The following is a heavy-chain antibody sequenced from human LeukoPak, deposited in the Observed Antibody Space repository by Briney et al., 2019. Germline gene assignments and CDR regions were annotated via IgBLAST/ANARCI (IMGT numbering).Heavy chain of an antibody. CDR3: SKHKTAYDILTGSYYYYGMDV. V-gene: IGHV4-59*01. Sequence: SETLSLTCTVSGGSISSYYWSWIRQPPGKGLEWIGYIYYSGSTNYNPSLKSRVTISVDTSKNQFSPKLSSVTAADTAVYYFSKHKTAYDILTGSYYYYGMDVWGKGTTVTVSS. CDR1: GGSISSYY. CDR2: IYYSGST. J-gene: IGHJ6*04. D-gene: IGHD3-9*01.